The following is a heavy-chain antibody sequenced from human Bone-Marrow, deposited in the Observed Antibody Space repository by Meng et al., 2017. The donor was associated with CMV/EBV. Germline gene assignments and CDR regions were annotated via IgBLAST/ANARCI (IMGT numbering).Heavy chain of an antibody. CDR1: GFSFNDYG. Sequence: GESLKISCAVSGFSFNDYGMHWVRQAPGKGLEWVSSISSSSSYIYYADSVKGRFTISRDNAKNSLYLQMNSLRAEDTAVYYCARSAKSGYPLISAFHSWGQGTLVTVSS. J-gene: IGHJ4*02. V-gene: IGHV3-21*01. CDR3: ARSAKSGYPLISAFHS. CDR2: ISSSSSYI. D-gene: IGHD3-3*01.